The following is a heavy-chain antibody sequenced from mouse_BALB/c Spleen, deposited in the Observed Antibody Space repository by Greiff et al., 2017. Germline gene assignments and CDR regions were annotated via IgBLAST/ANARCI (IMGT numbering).Heavy chain of an antibody. CDR1: GFTFNTYA. Sequence: EVKVEESGGGLVQPKGSLKLSCAASGFTFNTYAMNWVRQAPGKGLEWVARIRSKSNNYATYYADSVKDRFTISRDDSQSMLYLQMNNLKTEDTAMYYCVRQGRGGYPYYYAMDYWGQGTSVTVSS. CDR2: IRSKSNNYAT. V-gene: IGHV10-1*02. J-gene: IGHJ4*01. D-gene: IGHD2-2*01. CDR3: VRQGRGGYPYYYAMDY.